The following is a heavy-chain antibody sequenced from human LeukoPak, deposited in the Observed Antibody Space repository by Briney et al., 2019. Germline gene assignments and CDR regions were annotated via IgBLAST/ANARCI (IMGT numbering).Heavy chain of an antibody. J-gene: IGHJ4*02. D-gene: IGHD3-22*01. Sequence: GGSLRLSCAASGFTVSSNYMSWVRQAPGKGLEWVSVIYSGGSTYYADSVKGRFTIPRDNSKNTLYLQMNSLRAEDTAVYYCARDRSSGYYHFDYWGQGTLVTVSS. CDR3: ARDRSSGYYHFDY. V-gene: IGHV3-53*01. CDR2: IYSGGST. CDR1: GFTVSSNY.